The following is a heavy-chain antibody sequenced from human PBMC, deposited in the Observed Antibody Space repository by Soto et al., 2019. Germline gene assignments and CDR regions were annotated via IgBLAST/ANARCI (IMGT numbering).Heavy chain of an antibody. V-gene: IGHV1-18*01. CDR1: GYTFTSYG. CDR2: ISAYNGNT. Sequence: QVQLVQSGAEVKKPGASVKVSCKASGYTFTSYGISWVRQAPGQGLEWMGWISAYNGNTSYAQKLQGRVTMTTDTSTSTADMELRSLRSDDTAVYYCASAHDSSGYYCYWGQGTLVTVSS. CDR3: ASAHDSSGYYCY. J-gene: IGHJ4*02. D-gene: IGHD3-22*01.